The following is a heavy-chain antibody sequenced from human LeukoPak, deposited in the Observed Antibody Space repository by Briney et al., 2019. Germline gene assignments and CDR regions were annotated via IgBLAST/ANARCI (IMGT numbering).Heavy chain of an antibody. Sequence: PSETLSLTCTVSGGSISSSSYYWGWIRQPPGKGLEWIGYIYSSGSTNYNPSLKSRVTISVDTSKNHFSLKLSSVTAADTAVYYCARGYTYGPYYYYYYMDVWGKGTTVTVSS. J-gene: IGHJ6*03. D-gene: IGHD5-18*01. CDR3: ARGYTYGPYYYYYYMDV. CDR2: IYSSGST. CDR1: GGSISSSSYY. V-gene: IGHV4-61*03.